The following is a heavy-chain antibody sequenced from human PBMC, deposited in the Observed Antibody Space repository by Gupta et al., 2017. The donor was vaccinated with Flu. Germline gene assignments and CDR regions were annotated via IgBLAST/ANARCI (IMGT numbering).Heavy chain of an antibody. CDR3: ARMHGDGYKDYYFDY. J-gene: IGHJ4*01. V-gene: IGHV2-70*04. Sequence: QPPGKALEWLARIDWDDDKFYSTSLKTRLTISKDTSKNQVVLTMTNMDPVDTATYYCARMHGDGYKDYYFDYWGHGTLVTVSS. D-gene: IGHD5-12*01. CDR2: IDWDDDK.